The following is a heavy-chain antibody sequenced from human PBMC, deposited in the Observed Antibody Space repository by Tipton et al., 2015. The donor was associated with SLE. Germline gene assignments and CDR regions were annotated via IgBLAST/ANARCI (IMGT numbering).Heavy chain of an antibody. D-gene: IGHD3-3*01. CDR2: SYYTGGS. Sequence: TLSLTCTVSGASISSPGYYWGWIRQPPGKGLEWIGSSYYTGGSYYNPSLKSRVTIYVDTSRNQLPLELSSVTAADTAVYYCARRLAINTKAFDYWGRGTLVTVSS. CDR1: GASISSPGYY. J-gene: IGHJ4*02. CDR3: ARRLAINTKAFDY. V-gene: IGHV4-39*01.